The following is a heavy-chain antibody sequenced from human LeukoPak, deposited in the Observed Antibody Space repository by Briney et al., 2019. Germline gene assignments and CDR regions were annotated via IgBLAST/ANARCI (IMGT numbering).Heavy chain of an antibody. CDR3: AREAVAADGGFFDY. CDR1: GGSISSYY. D-gene: IGHD6-19*01. CDR2: IYYSGST. V-gene: IGHV4-59*01. J-gene: IGHJ4*02. Sequence: SETLSLTCTVSGGSISSYYWSWLRQPPGEGLEWLGYIYYSGSTNYNPSLKSRVTISVDTSKNQFSLKLSSVTAADTAVYYCAREAVAADGGFFDYWGQGTLVTVSS.